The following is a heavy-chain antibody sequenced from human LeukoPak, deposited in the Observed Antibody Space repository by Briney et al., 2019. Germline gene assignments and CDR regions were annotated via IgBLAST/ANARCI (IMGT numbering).Heavy chain of an antibody. V-gene: IGHV1-69*01. CDR3: ARDSRYSGYDLSDGVGY. Sequence: SEKVPCKASGGTLSSYAISWVRQAPGQAREWMGVIIPIFCTAKHAQKFQGRVTITADESTSTAYMELTSLRSEDTAVYYWARDSRYSGYDLSDGVGYWGQGTLVTVSS. D-gene: IGHD5-12*01. CDR2: IIPIFCTA. J-gene: IGHJ4*02. CDR1: GGTLSSYA.